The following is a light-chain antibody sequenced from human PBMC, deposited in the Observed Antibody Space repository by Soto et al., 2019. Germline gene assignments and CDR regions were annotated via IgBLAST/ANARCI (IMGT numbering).Light chain of an antibody. V-gene: IGLV2-14*03. CDR2: DVS. J-gene: IGLJ1*01. Sequence: QPALIQPASVSGSPGQSITISCTGTSSDVGGYNYVSWYQHHPGKAPKLMIYDVSNRPSGVSNRFSGSKSGNTASLIISGLQAEDEANYYCSSYTSSSTLSTYVFGTGTKVTVL. CDR1: SSDVGGYNY. CDR3: SSYTSSSTLSTYV.